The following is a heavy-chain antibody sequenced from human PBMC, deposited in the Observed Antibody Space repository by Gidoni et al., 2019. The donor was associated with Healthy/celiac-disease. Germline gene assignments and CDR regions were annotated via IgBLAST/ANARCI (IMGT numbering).Heavy chain of an antibody. CDR3: AKDIGDFWSGYLRLYYYYGMDV. CDR2: ISGSGGST. Sequence: EVQLLESGGGLVQPGGSLRLSCAASGFTFSRYAMSWVRQAPGKGLEWVSGISGSGGSTYDADSGKGRCTISRDNSKNTLYLQMNSLRAEDTAVYYCAKDIGDFWSGYLRLYYYYGMDVWGQGTTVTVSS. V-gene: IGHV3-23*01. J-gene: IGHJ6*02. D-gene: IGHD3-3*01. CDR1: GFTFSRYA.